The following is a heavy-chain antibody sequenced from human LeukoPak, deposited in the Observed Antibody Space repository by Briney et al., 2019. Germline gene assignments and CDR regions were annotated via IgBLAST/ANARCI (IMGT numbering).Heavy chain of an antibody. V-gene: IGHV4-59*02. J-gene: IGHJ4*02. CDR1: GGSVSSYY. CDR2: FYYSGST. Sequence: SETLSLTCSVSGGSVSSYYWSWIRQPPGKGLEWIGYFYYSGSTTYNASLESRVTIPVDTSKNQFSLNLGSVTAADTAVYYCARVPKGSGYFDSWGQGTLLTVSS. CDR3: ARVPKGSGYFDS. D-gene: IGHD3-10*01.